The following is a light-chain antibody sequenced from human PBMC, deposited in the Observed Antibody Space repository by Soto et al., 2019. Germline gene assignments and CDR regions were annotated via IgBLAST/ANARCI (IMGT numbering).Light chain of an antibody. CDR1: QDITND. V-gene: IGKV1-33*01. CDR2: EAS. J-gene: IGKJ4*01. Sequence: DIQMTQSPSSLSASVGDRVTITCQASQDITNDLNWYQQKPGKAPKVLIYEASNLKTGVTSRFSGSGSGTDFTFTISSLQPEDIATYFCHQCDKVPLTCGWGTKVEIK. CDR3: HQCDKVPLT.